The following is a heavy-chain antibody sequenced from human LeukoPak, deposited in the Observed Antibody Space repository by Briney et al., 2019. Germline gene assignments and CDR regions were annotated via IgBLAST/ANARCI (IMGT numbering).Heavy chain of an antibody. CDR3: CMGTSGIGVNDAFNI. CDR1: GFTFSSYW. Sequence: GGSLRLSCAASGFTFSSYWMHWVRQAPGKGLVWVSHINSDGSTTNYADSVKGRFTVSRDNSRNAVFLQMNSLRAEDTAMYYCCMGTSGIGVNDAFNIWGQGTMVTVSS. V-gene: IGHV3-74*01. D-gene: IGHD1-1*01. CDR2: INSDGSTT. J-gene: IGHJ3*02.